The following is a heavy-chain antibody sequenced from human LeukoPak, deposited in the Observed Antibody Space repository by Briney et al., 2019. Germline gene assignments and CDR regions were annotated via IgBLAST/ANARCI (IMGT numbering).Heavy chain of an antibody. V-gene: IGHV3-9*01. CDR2: ISWNSGSI. Sequence: GRSLRLSCAASGFTFDDYAMHWVQQAPGKGLEWVSGISWNSGSIGYADSVKGRFTISRDNAKNSLYLQMNSLRAEDTALYYCAKDTGSTPGAHYYYYMDVWGKGTTVTISS. J-gene: IGHJ6*03. CDR3: AKDTGSTPGAHYYYYMDV. CDR1: GFTFDDYA. D-gene: IGHD5/OR15-5a*01.